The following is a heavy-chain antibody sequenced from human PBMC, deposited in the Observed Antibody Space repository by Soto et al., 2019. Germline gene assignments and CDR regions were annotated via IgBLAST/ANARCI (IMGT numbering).Heavy chain of an antibody. CDR3: AGTARWFDAFDI. Sequence: GGSLRLCCAASGFTFSSYAMSWVRQAPGKGLEWVSAISGSGGSTYYADSVKGRFTISRDNSKNTLYLQMNSLRAEDTAVYYCAGTARWFDAFDIWGQGTMVTVSS. J-gene: IGHJ3*02. CDR2: ISGSGGST. V-gene: IGHV3-23*01. D-gene: IGHD6-6*01. CDR1: GFTFSSYA.